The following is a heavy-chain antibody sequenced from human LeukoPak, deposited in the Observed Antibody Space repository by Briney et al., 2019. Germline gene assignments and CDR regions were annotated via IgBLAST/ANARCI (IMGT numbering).Heavy chain of an antibody. Sequence: SVKVSCKASGGTFSSYAISWVRQAPGQGLEWMGGIIPIFGTANYAQKFQGRVTITTDESTSTAYMELSSLRSEDTAVYYCARHPNYSSSWPNYFDYWGQGTLVTASS. CDR3: ARHPNYSSSWPNYFDY. D-gene: IGHD6-13*01. CDR2: IIPIFGTA. V-gene: IGHV1-69*05. CDR1: GGTFSSYA. J-gene: IGHJ4*02.